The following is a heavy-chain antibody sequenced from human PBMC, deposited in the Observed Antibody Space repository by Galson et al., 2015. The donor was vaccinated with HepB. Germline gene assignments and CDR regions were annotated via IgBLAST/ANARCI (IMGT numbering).Heavy chain of an antibody. CDR2: FGTSGNKT. Sequence: SLRLSCAASGFALSNYGMNWVRQAPGKGLEWVSGFGTSGNKTSYADSVKGRFTISRDNSRNTLYLQMNSLRAEDTAVYYCAKRRCVTTGCWGQGTLVTVPS. CDR1: GFALSNYG. CDR3: AKRRCVTTGC. V-gene: IGHV3-23*01. J-gene: IGHJ1*01. D-gene: IGHD6-19*01.